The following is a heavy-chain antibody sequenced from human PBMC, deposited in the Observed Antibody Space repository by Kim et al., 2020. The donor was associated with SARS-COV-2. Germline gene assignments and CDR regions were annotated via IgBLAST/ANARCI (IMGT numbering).Heavy chain of an antibody. CDR1: GDSITSSDYY. CDR2: IHYSGST. D-gene: IGHD3-10*01. Sequence: SETLSLTCSVCGDSITSSDYYWGWIRQPPGKGLEWIASIHYSGSTYQNPSLKSRVTISLDTSKNQFSLKLSSVTAADTAVYYCARRNKDYGSGNSGPTTFDHWGQGTLVTVSS. CDR3: ARRNKDYGSGNSGPTTFDH. V-gene: IGHV4-39*07. J-gene: IGHJ4*02.